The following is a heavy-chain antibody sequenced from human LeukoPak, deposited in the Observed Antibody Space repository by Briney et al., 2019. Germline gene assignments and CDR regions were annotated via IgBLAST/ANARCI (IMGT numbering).Heavy chain of an antibody. D-gene: IGHD2-2*01. V-gene: IGHV4-34*01. CDR2: INHTGNT. Sequence: SETLSLTCAVDRGSLTVFYWRWIRQTPEKGLEWIGEINHTGNTNYNPSLSDYSPSLKSRVTMSVDSSKNELSLKVSSVTASDTGIYYCARVRHDPLEYGYYMDVWGKGTTVIVSS. CDR1: RGSLTVFY. CDR3: ARVRHDPLEYGYYMDV. J-gene: IGHJ6*03.